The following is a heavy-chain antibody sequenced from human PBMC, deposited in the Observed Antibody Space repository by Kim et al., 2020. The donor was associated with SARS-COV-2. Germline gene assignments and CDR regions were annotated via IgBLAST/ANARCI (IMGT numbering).Heavy chain of an antibody. J-gene: IGHJ4*02. V-gene: IGHV4-34*01. CDR2: INHSGST. D-gene: IGHD2-8*01. CDR1: GGSFSGYY. Sequence: SETLSLTCAVYGGSFSGYYWSWIRQPPGKGLEWIGEINHSGSTNYNPSLKSRVTISVDTSKNQFSLKLSSVTAADTAVYYCARGRMLWLPPRAYFDYWGQGTLVTVSS. CDR3: ARGRMLWLPPRAYFDY.